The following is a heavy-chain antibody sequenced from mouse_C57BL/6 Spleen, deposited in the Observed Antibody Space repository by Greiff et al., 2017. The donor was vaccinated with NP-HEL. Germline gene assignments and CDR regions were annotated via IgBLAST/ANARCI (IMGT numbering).Heavy chain of an antibody. D-gene: IGHD2-4*01. J-gene: IGHJ2*01. V-gene: IGHV3-6*01. CDR2: ISYDGSN. Sequence: VQLKESGPGLVKPSQSLSLTCSVTGYSITSGYYWNWIRQFPGNKLEWMGYISYDGSNNYNPSLKNRISITRDTSKNQFFLKLNSVTTEDTATYYCAMYEYDGEIGYWGQGTTLTVSS. CDR1: GYSITSGYY. CDR3: AMYEYDGEIGY.